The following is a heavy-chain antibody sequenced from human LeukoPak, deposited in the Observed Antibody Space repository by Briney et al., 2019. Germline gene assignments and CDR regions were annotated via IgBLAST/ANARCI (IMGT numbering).Heavy chain of an antibody. CDR2: IYSGGST. V-gene: IGHV3-53*01. J-gene: IGHJ4*02. CDR3: AKDGSGSPLGY. Sequence: GGSLRLSCAASGFTVSSNYMSWVRQAPGKGLEWVSVIYSGGSTYYADSVKGRITISRDNSKNTLYLQMNSLRAEDTAVYYCAKDGSGSPLGYWGQGTLVTVSS. CDR1: GFTVSSNY. D-gene: IGHD1-26*01.